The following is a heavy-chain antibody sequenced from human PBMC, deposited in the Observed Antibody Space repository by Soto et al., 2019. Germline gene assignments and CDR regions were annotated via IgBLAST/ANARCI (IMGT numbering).Heavy chain of an antibody. V-gene: IGHV4-59*01. CDR2: IYYSGST. J-gene: IGHJ4*02. D-gene: IGHD3-22*01. CDR3: ARGLYYYDSSGYYSSQYYFDY. Sequence: PSETLSLTCTVSGGSISSYYWSWIRQPPGKGLECIGYIYYSGSTNYNPSLKSRVTISVDTSKNQFSLKLSSVTAADTAVYYCARGLYYYDSSGYYSSQYYFDYWGQGTLVTVSS. CDR1: GGSISSYY.